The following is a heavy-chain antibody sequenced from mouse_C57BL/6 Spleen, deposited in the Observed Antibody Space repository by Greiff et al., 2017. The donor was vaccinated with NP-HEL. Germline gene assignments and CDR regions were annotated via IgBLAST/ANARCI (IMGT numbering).Heavy chain of an antibody. CDR2: IYPGDGDT. J-gene: IGHJ2*01. CDR1: GYAFSSSC. V-gene: IGHV1-82*01. Sequence: QVHVQQSGPELVKPGASVKLSCTASGYAFSSSCMNWVKQTPGKGLEWIGRIYPGDGDTAYNAKFKGKATLTADESSTTAYMQLSSLTSEDSTVYFCARWGLFDYWGQGTTLTVSS. CDR3: ARWGLFDY. D-gene: IGHD3-3*01.